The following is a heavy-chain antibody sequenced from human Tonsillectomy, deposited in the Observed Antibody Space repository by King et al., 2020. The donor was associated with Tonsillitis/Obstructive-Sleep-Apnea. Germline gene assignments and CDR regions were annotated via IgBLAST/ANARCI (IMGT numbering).Heavy chain of an antibody. J-gene: IGHJ6*02. V-gene: IGHV3-30*18. CDR3: AKDLGVVAAAINDGMDV. Sequence: VQLVESGGGVVQPGRSLRLSCEASGFTFSSYGMHWVRQAPGKGLEWVAVISYDGSNKYYAESVKGRFTISRDNSKNTLYVQMNSLRAEDTAVYYCAKDLGVVAAAINDGMDVWGQGTTVTVSS. CDR1: GFTFSSYG. D-gene: IGHD2-2*02. CDR2: ISYDGSNK.